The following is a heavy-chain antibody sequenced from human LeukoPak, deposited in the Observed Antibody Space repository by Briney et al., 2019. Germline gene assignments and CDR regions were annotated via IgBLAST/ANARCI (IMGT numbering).Heavy chain of an antibody. J-gene: IGHJ5*02. Sequence: ASVKVSCKASGYIFSGYYIHWVRQAPGQGLEWMGWINPDSGGTNYAQKFQGRITITRDTSISTAYMELSRLRSDDTAVYYCARDDCPGGTCYGWFDPWGQGTLVTVSS. D-gene: IGHD2-15*01. V-gene: IGHV1-2*02. CDR1: GYIFSGYY. CDR2: INPDSGGT. CDR3: ARDDCPGGTCYGWFDP.